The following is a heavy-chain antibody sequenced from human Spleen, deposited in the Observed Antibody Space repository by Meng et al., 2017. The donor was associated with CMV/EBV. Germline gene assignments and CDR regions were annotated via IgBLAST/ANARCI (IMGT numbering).Heavy chain of an antibody. CDR3: ARAPAHYYDSSGYSPAAFDI. J-gene: IGHJ3*02. V-gene: IGHV1-69*05. D-gene: IGHD3-22*01. CDR2: VVPVFGTP. CDR1: GGTFSSYA. Sequence: SVKVSCKASGGTFSSYAISWVRQAPGHGLEWMGGVVPVFGTPNYPQKCQGRVTITTDESTTTAYMELSSLRSEDTAVYYCARAPAHYYDSSGYSPAAFDIWGQGTMVTVSS.